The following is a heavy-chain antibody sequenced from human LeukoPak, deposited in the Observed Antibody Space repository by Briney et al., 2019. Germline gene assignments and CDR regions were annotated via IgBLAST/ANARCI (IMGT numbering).Heavy chain of an antibody. CDR3: ARDRIVATIPRLGYFDY. J-gene: IGHJ4*02. D-gene: IGHD5-12*01. CDR2: ISSSSSYI. V-gene: IGHV3-21*01. CDR1: GFTFSSYS. Sequence: PGGSLRLSCAASGFTFSSYSMNWVRQAPGKGLEWVSSISSSSSYIYYADSVKGRFTISRDNAKNPLYLQMNSLRAEDTAVYYCARDRIVATIPRLGYFDYWGQGTLVTVSS.